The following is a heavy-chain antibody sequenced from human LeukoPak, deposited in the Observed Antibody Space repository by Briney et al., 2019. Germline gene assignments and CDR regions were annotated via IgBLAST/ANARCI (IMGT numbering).Heavy chain of an antibody. CDR2: INHSGST. CDR1: GGSFSGYY. Sequence: SETLSLTCAVYGGSFSGYYWSWIRQPPGKGLEWIGEINHSGSTNYNPSLKSRVTISVDTSKNQFSLRLSSVTAADTAVYYCARVYSGSYGYWGQGTLVTVSS. D-gene: IGHD1-26*01. J-gene: IGHJ4*02. V-gene: IGHV4-34*01. CDR3: ARVYSGSYGY.